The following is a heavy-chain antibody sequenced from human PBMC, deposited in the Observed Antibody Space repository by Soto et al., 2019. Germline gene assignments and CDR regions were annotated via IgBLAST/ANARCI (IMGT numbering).Heavy chain of an antibody. D-gene: IGHD5-12*01. CDR1: GGTFSSYT. CDR3: ATSEMATMEGLDY. V-gene: IGHV1-69*02. J-gene: IGHJ4*02. Sequence: QVQLVQSGAEVKKPGSSVKVSCKASGGTFSSYTIGWVRQAPGQGLEWMGRIIPILGIANYAQKFQGRVTITADKSTSTAYMELSILRSEDTAVYYCATSEMATMEGLDYWGQGTLVTVSS. CDR2: IIPILGIA.